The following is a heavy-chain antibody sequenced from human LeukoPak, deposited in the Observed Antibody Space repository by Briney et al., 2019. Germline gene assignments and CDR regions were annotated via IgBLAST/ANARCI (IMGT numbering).Heavy chain of an antibody. Sequence: ASVKVSCKASGYTFTGYYMHWVRQAPGQGLEWMGQINPNSGGTNYAQKFQGRVTMTRDTSISTAYMELSRLRSDDTAVYYCARGRFNSWIQLLGNAFDIWGQGTMVTVSS. D-gene: IGHD5-18*01. CDR3: ARGRFNSWIQLLGNAFDI. CDR1: GYTFTGYY. J-gene: IGHJ3*02. CDR2: INPNSGGT. V-gene: IGHV1-2*06.